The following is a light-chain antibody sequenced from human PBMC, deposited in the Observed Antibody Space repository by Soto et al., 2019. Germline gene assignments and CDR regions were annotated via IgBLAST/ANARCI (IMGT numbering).Light chain of an antibody. CDR1: PRISGR. V-gene: IGKV1-5*01. Sequence: DIQMTQSPSTLSAYVGDSVTITCRASPRISGRLAWYQQKPGKAPKLLIYDASSLEGWGPSRFSGSGSGTELTLTISGLQPDDFATYYCQHYNNYPRTFGQATNLAI. CDR2: DAS. J-gene: IGKJ1*01. CDR3: QHYNNYPRT.